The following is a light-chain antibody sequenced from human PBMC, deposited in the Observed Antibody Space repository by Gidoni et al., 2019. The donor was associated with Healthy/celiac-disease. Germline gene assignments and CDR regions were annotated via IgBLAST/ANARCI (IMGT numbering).Light chain of an antibody. Sequence: EIVMTQSPATLSVSPGERATLSCRASQSVSSNLAWYQQKPGQAPRLLIYGASTRATGIPARLSGSGYGKEFTITISSLQSEDFEVYYCQQYNNWHPLAFGQGTKVEIK. J-gene: IGKJ1*01. CDR3: QQYNNWHPLA. V-gene: IGKV3-15*01. CDR2: GAS. CDR1: QSVSSN.